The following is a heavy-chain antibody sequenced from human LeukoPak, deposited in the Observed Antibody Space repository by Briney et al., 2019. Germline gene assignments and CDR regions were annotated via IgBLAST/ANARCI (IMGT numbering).Heavy chain of an antibody. J-gene: IGHJ5*02. V-gene: IGHV3-74*01. CDR1: GFTFGNYW. CDR2: IRSDGGAT. Sequence: PGESLRLSCATSGFTFGNYWMSWLRQAPGKGLVWVSRIRSDGGATTYAESVKGRFTISRDNARNTLYLQVNSLRVDDTAVYYCAKSDWFDPCGRGILVTVSS. CDR3: AKSDWFDP.